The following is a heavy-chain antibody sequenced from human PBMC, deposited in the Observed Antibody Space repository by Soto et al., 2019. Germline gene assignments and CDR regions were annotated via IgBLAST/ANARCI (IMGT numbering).Heavy chain of an antibody. V-gene: IGHV4-30-4*01. CDR2: IYYSGST. Sequence: QVQLQESGPGLVKPSQTLSLTCTVSGGSISSGDYYWSWIRQPPGKGLEWIGYIYYSGSTYYSPSIKSRVTISVDTSKNQFSLKLSSVTAADTAVYYCALYCSSTSCPEYFQHWGQGTLVTVSS. D-gene: IGHD2-2*01. CDR1: GGSISSGDYY. J-gene: IGHJ1*01. CDR3: ALYCSSTSCPEYFQH.